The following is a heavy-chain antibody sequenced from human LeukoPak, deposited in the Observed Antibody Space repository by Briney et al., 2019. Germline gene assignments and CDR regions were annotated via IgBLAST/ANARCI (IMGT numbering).Heavy chain of an antibody. CDR2: IRGSGGST. CDR3: AKVFQWLVASAFDI. Sequence: GGSMRLSCAASGFTFSSYAMSWVRQAPGKGLEWVSAIRGSGGSTYYADSVKGRFTISRDNSKNTLYLQMNSLRAEDTAVYYCAKVFQWLVASAFDIWGQGTMVTVSS. D-gene: IGHD6-19*01. J-gene: IGHJ3*02. CDR1: GFTFSSYA. V-gene: IGHV3-23*01.